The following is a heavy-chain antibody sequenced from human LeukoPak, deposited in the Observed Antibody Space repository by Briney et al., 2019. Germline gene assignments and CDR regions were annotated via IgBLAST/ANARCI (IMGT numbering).Heavy chain of an antibody. D-gene: IGHD1-26*01. CDR2: IYPGDSDT. Sequence: GESLKISGRGSGYSFTGYGMGGVRQLPGKGLEWMGIIYPGDSDTRYSPSFQGQVTISADKSISTAYLQWSSLKASDTAMYYCARHPGGGAHYYYMDVWGKGTTVTVSS. CDR3: ARHPGGGAHYYYMDV. CDR1: GYSFTGYG. V-gene: IGHV5-51*01. J-gene: IGHJ6*03.